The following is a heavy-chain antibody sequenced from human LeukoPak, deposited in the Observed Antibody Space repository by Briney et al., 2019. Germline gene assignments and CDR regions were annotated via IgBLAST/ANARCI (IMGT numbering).Heavy chain of an antibody. CDR3: ARDRGTWNDDGFDY. Sequence: SETLSHACTVSGGSISSYYWSWIRQPAGKGLEWIGRIYISGSTNYNPSLKSRVTMSVDTSKNQFSLKLSSVTAADTAVYYCARDRGTWNDDGFDYWGQGTLVTVSS. CDR2: IYISGST. J-gene: IGHJ4*02. V-gene: IGHV4-4*07. CDR1: GGSISSYY. D-gene: IGHD1-1*01.